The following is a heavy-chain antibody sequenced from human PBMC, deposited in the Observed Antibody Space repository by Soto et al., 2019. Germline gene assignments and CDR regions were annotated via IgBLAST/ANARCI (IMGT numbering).Heavy chain of an antibody. J-gene: IGHJ6*02. Sequence: QVQLVESGGGVVQPGRSLRLSCAASGFTFSSYGMHWVRQAPGKGLEWVAVISYDGSNKYYADSVKGRFTISRDNSKNTLYLQMNSLRAEDTAVYYCAKVVVAAPYYYYYGMDVWGQGTTVTVSS. CDR1: GFTFSSYG. D-gene: IGHD2-15*01. CDR3: AKVVVAAPYYYYYGMDV. CDR2: ISYDGSNK. V-gene: IGHV3-30*18.